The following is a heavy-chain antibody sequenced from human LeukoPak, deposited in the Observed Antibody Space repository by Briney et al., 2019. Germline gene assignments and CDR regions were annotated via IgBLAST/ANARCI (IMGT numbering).Heavy chain of an antibody. CDR1: LDSTTSNF. Sequence: RASETLSLTCTVSLDSTTSNFWSGVRQPPGKGLEWIGEIHRSGSPNYNPSLQSRVTISIDRSRNQIVLELSSVTAADTAVYYCSRELLGGFNPGAYWGQGTLVTVSS. J-gene: IGHJ4*02. CDR3: SRELLGGFNPGAY. D-gene: IGHD1-14*01. CDR2: IHRSGSP. V-gene: IGHV4-4*02.